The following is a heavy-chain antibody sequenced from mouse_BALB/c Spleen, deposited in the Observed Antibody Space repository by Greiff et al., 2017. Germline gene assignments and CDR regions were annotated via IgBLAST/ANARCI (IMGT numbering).Heavy chain of an antibody. CDR2: IYWDDDK. D-gene: IGHD4-1*01. CDR3: ARRGNWDDYAMDY. V-gene: IGHV8-12*01. J-gene: IGHJ4*01. Sequence: QVTLKVSGPGILQPSQTLSLTCSFSGFSLSTSGMGVSWIRQPSGKGLEWLAHIYWDDDKRYNPSLKSRLTISKDTSSNQVFLKITSVDTADTATYYCARRGNWDDYAMDYWGQGTSVTVSS. CDR1: GFSLSTSGMG.